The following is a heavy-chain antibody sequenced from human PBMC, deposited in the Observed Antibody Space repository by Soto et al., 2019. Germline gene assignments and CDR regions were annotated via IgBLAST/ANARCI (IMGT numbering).Heavy chain of an antibody. D-gene: IGHD5-18*01. CDR2: IDVGSGNT. J-gene: IGHJ6*04. CDR1: GFTFISSV. Sequence: AVNVSCKASGFTFISSVMQWVRQARGQRLEGIGWIDVGSGNTNYAQKFQETSTITRDLSTSTAYMELSSFGSEDKAGYYCAALHMDTDPLGMDVWGKGTTVTGSS. V-gene: IGHV1-58*02. CDR3: AALHMDTDPLGMDV.